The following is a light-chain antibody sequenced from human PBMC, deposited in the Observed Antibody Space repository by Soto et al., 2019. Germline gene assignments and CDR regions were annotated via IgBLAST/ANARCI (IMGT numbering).Light chain of an antibody. CDR3: QSYDSSLSGVV. V-gene: IGLV1-40*01. J-gene: IGLJ2*01. CDR2: GNS. CDR1: SSNIGAGYD. Sequence: QSVLTQPPSVSGAPGQRVTISCTGSSSNIGAGYDVHWYQQLPGTAPKLLIYGNSNRPSGVPDRFSGSKSGTSASLAITGLQADEEVDYYCQSYDSSLSGVVFGGGTKLTVL.